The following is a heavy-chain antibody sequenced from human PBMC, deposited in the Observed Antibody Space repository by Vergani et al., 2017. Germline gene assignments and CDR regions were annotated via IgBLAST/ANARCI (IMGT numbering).Heavy chain of an antibody. CDR1: GFTFDDYA. D-gene: IGHD6-6*01. CDR3: AKDGSSSPYYYGMDV. CDR2: INSISGSI. V-gene: IGHV3-9*01. J-gene: IGHJ6*02. Sequence: EGQLVESGGGLVQPGRSLRRSCAAPGFTFDDYAMHWVRQAPGKGLEWVSSINSISGSIGYADAVKGRLNISRDNAKNSLYLQMNSLRAEDTALYYCAKDGSSSPYYYGMDVWGQGP.